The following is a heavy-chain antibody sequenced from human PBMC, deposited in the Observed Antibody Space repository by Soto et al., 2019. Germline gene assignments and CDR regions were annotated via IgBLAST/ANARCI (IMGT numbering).Heavy chain of an antibody. CDR2: IYHSGST. V-gene: IGHV4-4*02. D-gene: IGHD6-13*01. J-gene: IGHJ4*02. CDR1: GGSISSSNW. Sequence: PSETLSLTCAVSGGSISSSNWWSWVRQPPGKGLEWIGEIYHSGSTNYNPSLKSRVTISVDKSKNQFSLKRSSVTAADTAVYYCARDPPARQPENVVRPGIAAAGTSMGFDYWGQGTLVTVSS. CDR3: ARDPPARQPENVVRPGIAAAGTSMGFDY.